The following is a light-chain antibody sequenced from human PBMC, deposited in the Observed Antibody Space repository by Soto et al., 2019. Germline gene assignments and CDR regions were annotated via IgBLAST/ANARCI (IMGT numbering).Light chain of an antibody. CDR3: QKDGSSPTT. J-gene: IGKJ1*01. V-gene: IGKV3D-20*01. CDR2: DAS. CDR1: QSVSSSY. Sequence: EIVLTQSPATLSLSPGERATLSCGASQSVSSSYLAWYQQKPGLAPRLLIYDASSRATGIPDRFSGSGSGTDCNLTISRREPEDFAVYYCQKDGSSPTTFGQGTKVEIK.